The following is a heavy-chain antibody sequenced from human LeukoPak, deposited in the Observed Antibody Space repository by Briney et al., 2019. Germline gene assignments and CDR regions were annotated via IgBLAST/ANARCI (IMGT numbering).Heavy chain of an antibody. Sequence: PGGSLRLSCGASGFTFNKHGMHWVRQAPGKGLEWVAFIRHDGSNTYYADSVKGRFTISRDNSKNTVDLQMNSLRTEDTAIYYCSKDINSYSRGDSSEYSGQGTLVIVSS. J-gene: IGHJ4*02. CDR2: IRHDGSNT. D-gene: IGHD1-26*01. CDR3: SKDINSYSRGDSSEY. CDR1: GFTFNKHG. V-gene: IGHV3-30*02.